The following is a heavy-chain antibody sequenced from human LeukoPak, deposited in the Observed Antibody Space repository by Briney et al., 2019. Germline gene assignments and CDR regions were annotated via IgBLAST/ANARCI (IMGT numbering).Heavy chain of an antibody. CDR1: GGSFSGYY. CDR3: ARGIPKYSSGWFVYLYYFDY. J-gene: IGHJ4*02. CDR2: INHSGST. D-gene: IGHD6-19*01. V-gene: IGHV4-34*01. Sequence: SETLSLTCAVYGGSFSGYYWSWIRQPPGKGLEWIGEINHSGSTNYNPSLKSRVTISVDTSKNQFSLKLSSVTAADTAVYYCARGIPKYSSGWFVYLYYFDYWGQGTLVTVSS.